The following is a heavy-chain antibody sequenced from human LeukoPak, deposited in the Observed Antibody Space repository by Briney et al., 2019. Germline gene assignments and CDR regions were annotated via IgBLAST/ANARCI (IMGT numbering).Heavy chain of an antibody. CDR3: AKQTGEGGYGPLDY. Sequence: PGGSLRLSCAASGFTYSSYAMSWVRQAPGKGLEWASTISGSGGSTYYTDSVKGRFTISRDNSKNTLYLQMNSLRAEDTAVYYRAKQTGEGGYGPLDYWGQGTLVIVSA. J-gene: IGHJ4*02. V-gene: IGHV3-23*01. D-gene: IGHD5-12*01. CDR1: GFTYSSYA. CDR2: ISGSGGST.